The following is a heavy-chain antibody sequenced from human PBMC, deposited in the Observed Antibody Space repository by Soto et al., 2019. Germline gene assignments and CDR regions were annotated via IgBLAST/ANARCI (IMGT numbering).Heavy chain of an antibody. J-gene: IGHJ6*02. V-gene: IGHV1-8*01. CDR1: GYTFTSYD. Sequence: QVQLVQSGAEVKKPGASVKVSCKASGYTFTSYDINWVRQATGQGLEWMGWMNPNSGNTGYAQKFQGRVTMTRTTTIRTAYMELSSLRFEDTAVFYCARERTGTTSMDVWGQGTTVTVSS. CDR2: MNPNSGNT. D-gene: IGHD1-1*01. CDR3: ARERTGTTSMDV.